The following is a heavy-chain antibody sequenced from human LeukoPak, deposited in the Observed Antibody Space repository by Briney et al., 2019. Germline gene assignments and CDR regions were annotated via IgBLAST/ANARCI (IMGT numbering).Heavy chain of an antibody. CDR3: ARYLAAGYFDL. V-gene: IGHV4-59*08. CDR1: GGSIVRYY. J-gene: IGHJ2*01. D-gene: IGHD6-25*01. Sequence: PSETLSLTCSVSGGSIVRYYWSWIRRPPGKGLEWIGYIYYTGNTNYNPSLKSRLTISVDTSKNQFSLKLSSVTAADTAVYYCARYLAAGYFDLWGRGTLVTVSP. CDR2: IYYTGNT.